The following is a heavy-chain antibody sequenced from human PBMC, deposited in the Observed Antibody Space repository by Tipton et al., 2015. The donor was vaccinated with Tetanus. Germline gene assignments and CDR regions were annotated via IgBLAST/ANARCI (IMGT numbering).Heavy chain of an antibody. CDR1: GFTFSSHW. V-gene: IGHV3-7*01. D-gene: IGHD2/OR15-2a*01. Sequence: SLRLSCEASGFTFSSHWMSWVRQVPGKGLEWVANINQDGSAEFYVDSVKGRFTISRDNSKNSLSLQMNSPRADDTAVYYCVRRWFGTQYYFGMDVWGQGTTVTVSS. CDR2: INQDGSAE. CDR3: VRRWFGTQYYFGMDV. J-gene: IGHJ6*02.